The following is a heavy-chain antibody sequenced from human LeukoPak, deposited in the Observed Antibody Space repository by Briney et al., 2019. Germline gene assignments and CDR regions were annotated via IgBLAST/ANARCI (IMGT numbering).Heavy chain of an antibody. V-gene: IGHV1-18*01. CDR3: ARVGQYMVRGVIIITPYPDY. Sequence: ASVKVSCKASGYTFTSYGISWVRQAPGQGLEWMGWISAYNGNTNYAQKLQGRVTMTTDTSTSTAYMELRSLRSDDTAVYYCARVGQYMVRGVIIITPYPDYWGQGTLVTVSS. CDR1: GYTFTSYG. J-gene: IGHJ4*02. CDR2: ISAYNGNT. D-gene: IGHD3-10*01.